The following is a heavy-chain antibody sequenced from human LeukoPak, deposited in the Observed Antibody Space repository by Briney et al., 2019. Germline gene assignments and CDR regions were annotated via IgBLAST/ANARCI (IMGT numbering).Heavy chain of an antibody. D-gene: IGHD5-12*01. J-gene: IGHJ4*02. CDR1: GGSFSGYF. Sequence: PSETLSLTCTVSGGSFSGYFWSWIRQPAGKGLEWIGRIYTSGSTNYNPSLKSRVTMSVDTSKNQFSLKLSSVTAADTAVYYCAGEPVATRFDYWGQGTLVTVSS. CDR3: AGEPVATRFDY. V-gene: IGHV4-4*07. CDR2: IYTSGST.